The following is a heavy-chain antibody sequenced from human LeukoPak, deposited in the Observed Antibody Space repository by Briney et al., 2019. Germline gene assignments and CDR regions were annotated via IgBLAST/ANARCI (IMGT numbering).Heavy chain of an antibody. D-gene: IGHD1-26*01. Sequence: PGGSLRLSCAASGFTFSSYGMHWVRQAPGKGLEWVAFIRYDGSNKYYADSVKGRFTISRDNSKNTLYLQMNSLRAEDTAVCYCAKDQRRVEATHFDYWGQGTLVTVSS. J-gene: IGHJ4*02. CDR3: AKDQRRVEATHFDY. CDR2: IRYDGSNK. CDR1: GFTFSSYG. V-gene: IGHV3-30*02.